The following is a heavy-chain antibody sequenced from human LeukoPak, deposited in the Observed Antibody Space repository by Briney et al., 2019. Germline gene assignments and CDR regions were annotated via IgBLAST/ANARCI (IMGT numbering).Heavy chain of an antibody. V-gene: IGHV1-8*01. CDR1: GYTFTSYD. CDR2: MNPNSGNT. D-gene: IGHD1-26*01. CDR3: ARAGDSGSYYDWFDP. J-gene: IGHJ5*02. Sequence: ASVKVSCKASGYTFTSYDINWVRQATGQGLEWMGWMNPNSGNTGYAQKFQGRVTMTRNTSISTTYMELSSLRSEDTAVYYCARAGDSGSYYDWFDPWGQGTLVTVSS.